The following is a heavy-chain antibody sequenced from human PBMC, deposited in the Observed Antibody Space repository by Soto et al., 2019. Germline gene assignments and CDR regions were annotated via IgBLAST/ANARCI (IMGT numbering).Heavy chain of an antibody. CDR2: ISWNSGSI. CDR1: GFTFDDYA. J-gene: IGHJ4*02. D-gene: IGHD1-26*01. CDR3: AKTRPYSGSYGS. V-gene: IGHV3-9*01. Sequence: EVQLVESGGGLVQPGRSLRLSCAASGFTFDDYAMHWVRQAPGKGLEWVSGISWNSGSIGYADSVKGRFTISRDNAKNSLYLQMNSLRAEDTPLYYCAKTRPYSGSYGSWGQGTLVTVSS.